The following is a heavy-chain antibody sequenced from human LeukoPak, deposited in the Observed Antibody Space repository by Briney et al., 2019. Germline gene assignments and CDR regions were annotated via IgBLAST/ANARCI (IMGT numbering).Heavy chain of an antibody. CDR1: RYSFTSYW. J-gene: IGHJ6*02. Sequence: GESLKISCKGSRYSFTSYWISWVRQMPVKGLEWMGRIDPSDSYTNYSPSFQGHVTISADKSISTAYLQWSSLKASDTAMYYCARRDPQELYGMDVWGQGTTVTVSS. CDR3: ARRDPQELYGMDV. CDR2: IDPSDSYT. V-gene: IGHV5-10-1*01. D-gene: IGHD3-10*01.